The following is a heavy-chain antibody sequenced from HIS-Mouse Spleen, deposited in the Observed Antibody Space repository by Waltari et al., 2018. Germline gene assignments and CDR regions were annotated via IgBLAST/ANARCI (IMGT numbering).Heavy chain of an antibody. D-gene: IGHD7-27*01. Sequence: QLQLQESGPGLVKPSETLSLTCTVSGGPISSSSYYWGWTRQPPGKGLEWIGSIYYSGSTYYNPSLKSRVTISVDTSKNQFSLKLSSVTAADTAVYYCARSRTGGWYFDLWGRGTLVTVSS. V-gene: IGHV4-39*07. CDR3: ARSRTGGWYFDL. CDR2: IYYSGST. J-gene: IGHJ2*01. CDR1: GGPISSSSYY.